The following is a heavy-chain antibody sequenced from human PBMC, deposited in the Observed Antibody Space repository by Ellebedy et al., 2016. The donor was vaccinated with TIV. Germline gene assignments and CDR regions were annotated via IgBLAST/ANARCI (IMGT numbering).Heavy chain of an antibody. J-gene: IGHJ4*02. CDR2: ISSSSSTI. CDR1: GFTFNSYS. Sequence: GESLKISCAASGFTFNSYSMNWVRQAPGKGLEWVSYISSSSSTIYYADSVKGRFTISRVNAKNSLSLQMNSLRADDTAVYYCARVYDFWSGYPIDYWGQGTLVTVSS. D-gene: IGHD3-3*01. CDR3: ARVYDFWSGYPIDY. V-gene: IGHV3-48*01.